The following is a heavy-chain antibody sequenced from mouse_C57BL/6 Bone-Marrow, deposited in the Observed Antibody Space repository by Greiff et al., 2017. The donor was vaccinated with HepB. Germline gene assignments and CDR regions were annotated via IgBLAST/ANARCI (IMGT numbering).Heavy chain of an antibody. CDR3: TREHYGSPFAY. J-gene: IGHJ3*01. D-gene: IGHD1-1*01. Sequence: EVKVEESGEGLVKPGGSLKLSCAASGFTFSSYAMSWVRQTPEKRLEWVAYISSGGDYIYYADTVKGRFTISRDNARNTLYLQMSSLKSEDTAMYYCTREHYGSPFAYWGQGTLVTVSA. V-gene: IGHV5-9-1*02. CDR2: ISSGGDYI. CDR1: GFTFSSYA.